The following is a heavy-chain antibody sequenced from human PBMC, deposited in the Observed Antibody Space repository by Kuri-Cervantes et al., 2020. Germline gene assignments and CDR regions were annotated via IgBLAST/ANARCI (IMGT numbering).Heavy chain of an antibody. J-gene: IGHJ3*02. V-gene: IGHV1-2*02. Sequence: SVKVSCKASGYTFTGYYMHWVRQAPGQGLEWMGWINPNSGGTNYAQKFQGRVTMTRDTSISTAYMELSRLRSGDTAVYYCARRIPPYYYDSSGLDDAFDIWGQGTMVTVSS. CDR2: INPNSGGT. CDR3: ARRIPPYYYDSSGLDDAFDI. D-gene: IGHD3-22*01. CDR1: GYTFTGYY.